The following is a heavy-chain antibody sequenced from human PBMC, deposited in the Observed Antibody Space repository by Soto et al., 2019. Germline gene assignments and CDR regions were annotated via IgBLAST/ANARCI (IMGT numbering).Heavy chain of an antibody. J-gene: IGHJ6*02. CDR3: ARDRMESGMDV. D-gene: IGHD2-8*01. CDR1: GGSISSYY. CDR2: IYYSGST. Sequence: QVQLQESGPGLVKPSETLSLTCTVSGGSISSYYWSWIRQPPGKGLEWIGYIYYSGSTNYNPSLTSGVTISVDTSKNQFAGRLSSVTAADTAVYYWARDRMESGMDVWGQGTTVTVSS. V-gene: IGHV4-59*01.